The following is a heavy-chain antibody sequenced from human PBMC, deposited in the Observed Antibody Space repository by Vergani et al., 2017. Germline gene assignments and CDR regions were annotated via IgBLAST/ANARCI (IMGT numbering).Heavy chain of an antibody. D-gene: IGHD2-21*01. Sequence: QVQLVESGGGVVQPGGSLRLSCAASGFTFSSYGMHWVRQAPGKGLEWVAFIRYDGSNKYYADSVKGRFTISRDNSKNTLYLQMNSLRAEDTAVYDCARDGGESNYYYGMDVWGQGTTVTVSS. V-gene: IGHV3-30*02. J-gene: IGHJ6*02. CDR3: ARDGGESNYYYGMDV. CDR2: IRYDGSNK. CDR1: GFTFSSYG.